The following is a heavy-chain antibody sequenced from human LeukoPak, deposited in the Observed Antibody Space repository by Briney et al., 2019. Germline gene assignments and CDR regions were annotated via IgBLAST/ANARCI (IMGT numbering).Heavy chain of an antibody. CDR3: ARSANDSSGYYSYYYGMDV. CDR1: GGSFSGYY. D-gene: IGHD3-22*01. Sequence: TSETLSLTCAVYGGSFSGYYWSWIRQPPGKGLEWIGEINHSGSTNYNPSLKSRVTISVDTSKNQFSLKLSSVTAADTAVYYCARSANDSSGYYSYYYGMDVWGQGTTVTVSS. CDR2: INHSGST. V-gene: IGHV4-34*01. J-gene: IGHJ6*02.